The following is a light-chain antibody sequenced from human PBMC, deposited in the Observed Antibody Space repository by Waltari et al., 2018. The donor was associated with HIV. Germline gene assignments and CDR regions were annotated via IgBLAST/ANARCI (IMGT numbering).Light chain of an antibody. V-gene: IGLV2-8*01. CDR1: SSDAGDDNY. CDR3: SSYAGSSTWV. CDR2: EVR. Sequence: QSALTQPPSASGSPGQSVTISCTGISSDAGDDNYVSWYQQSPGKAPKFIIYEVRKRPSGVPERFSGSKSGNTASLTVSGLQADDEADYYCSSYAGSSTWVFGGGTKLTVL. J-gene: IGLJ3*02.